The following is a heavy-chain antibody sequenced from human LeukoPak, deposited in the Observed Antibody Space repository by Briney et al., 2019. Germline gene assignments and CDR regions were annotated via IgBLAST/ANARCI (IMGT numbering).Heavy chain of an antibody. Sequence: GGSLRLSCAASGFTFSDYWIHWVRQAPGKGLVWVSRINNDGSHTIHADFVEGRFTVSRDNAKKTLYLQMNSLRAEDTAIYYCARGGGDHAFDIWGQGTMVTVSS. J-gene: IGHJ3*02. CDR2: INNDGSHT. CDR1: GFTFSDYW. CDR3: ARGGGDHAFDI. V-gene: IGHV3-74*01. D-gene: IGHD2-21*02.